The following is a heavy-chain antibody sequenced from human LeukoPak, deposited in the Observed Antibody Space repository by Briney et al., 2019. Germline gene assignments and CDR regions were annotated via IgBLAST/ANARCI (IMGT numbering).Heavy chain of an antibody. Sequence: SVKVSCKASGGTFSSYTISWVRQAPGQGLEWMGRIIPILGIANYAQKFQGRVTITADKSTSTAYMELSSLRSEDTAVYHCARAIVRSGFLDRLNYMDVWGKGTTVTVSS. D-gene: IGHD3/OR15-3a*01. CDR1: GGTFSSYT. CDR3: ARAIVRSGFLDRLNYMDV. J-gene: IGHJ6*03. V-gene: IGHV1-69*02. CDR2: IIPILGIA.